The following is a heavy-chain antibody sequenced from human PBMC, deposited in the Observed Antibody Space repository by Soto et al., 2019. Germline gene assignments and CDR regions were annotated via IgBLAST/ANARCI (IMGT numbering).Heavy chain of an antibody. CDR1: GGSISSGDYY. J-gene: IGHJ4*02. D-gene: IGHD3-22*01. CDR3: ARTYYYDSSGYGFDY. CDR2: IYYSGST. V-gene: IGHV4-30-4*01. Sequence: SETLSLTCTVSGGSISSGDYYWSWIRQPPGKGLEWIGYIYYSGSTYYNPSLKSRVTISVDTSKNQFSLKLSSVTAADTAVYYCARTYYYDSSGYGFDYWGQGTLVTVS.